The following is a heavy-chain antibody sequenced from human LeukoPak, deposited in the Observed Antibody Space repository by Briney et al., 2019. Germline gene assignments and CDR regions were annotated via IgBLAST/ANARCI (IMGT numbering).Heavy chain of an antibody. CDR1: GFTFDDYG. J-gene: IGHJ4*02. V-gene: IGHV3-20*04. Sequence: GGSLRLSCAASGFTFDDYGMSWARQAPGEGLEWVSGINWNGGSTGYADSVKGRFTISRDNAKNSLYLQMNSLRAEDTALYYCARDLCMTYYYDSSGYYPPGYWGQGTLVTVSS. CDR2: INWNGGST. D-gene: IGHD3-22*01. CDR3: ARDLCMTYYYDSSGYYPPGY.